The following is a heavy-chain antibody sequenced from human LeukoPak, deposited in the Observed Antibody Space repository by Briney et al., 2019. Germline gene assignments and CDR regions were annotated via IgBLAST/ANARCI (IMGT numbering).Heavy chain of an antibody. D-gene: IGHD3-10*01. CDR2: INHSGST. CDR3: ARRPDYYGSGKDYYMDV. CDR1: GGSFSGYY. V-gene: IGHV4-34*01. Sequence: SETLSLTCAVYGGSFSGYYWSWIRQPPGKGLEWIGEINHSGSTNYNPSLKSRVTISVDTSKNQFSLKLSSVTAADTAVYYCARRPDYYGSGKDYYMDVWGKGTTVTISS. J-gene: IGHJ6*03.